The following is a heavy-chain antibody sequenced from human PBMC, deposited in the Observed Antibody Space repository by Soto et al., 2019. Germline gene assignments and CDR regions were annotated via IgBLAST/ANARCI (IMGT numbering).Heavy chain of an antibody. CDR2: INHSGST. CDR3: ARGAIRFLEWLSRYDAFDI. D-gene: IGHD3-3*01. V-gene: IGHV4-34*01. J-gene: IGHJ3*02. Sequence: PSETLSLTCAVYGGSFSGYYWSWIRQPPGKGLEWIGEINHSGSTNYNPSLKSRVTISVDTSKNQLSLKLSSVTAADTAVYYCARGAIRFLEWLSRYDAFDIWGQGTMVTVSS. CDR1: GGSFSGYY.